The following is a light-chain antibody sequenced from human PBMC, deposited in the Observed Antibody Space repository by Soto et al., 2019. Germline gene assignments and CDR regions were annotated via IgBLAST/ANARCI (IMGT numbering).Light chain of an antibody. Sequence: AIRMTQSPSSLSASTGDRVTITCRASQGITSYLAWYQQKPGKAPKLLIYAASTLQSGVPSRFSGSGSGTDLTLTISCLKYEDFAVYYCQQYGTLAQGTKVDIK. CDR2: AAS. V-gene: IGKV1-8*01. CDR1: QGITSY. J-gene: IGKJ1*01. CDR3: QQYGT.